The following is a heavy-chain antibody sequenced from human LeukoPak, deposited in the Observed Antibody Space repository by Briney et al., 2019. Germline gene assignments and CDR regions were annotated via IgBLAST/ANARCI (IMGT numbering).Heavy chain of an antibody. Sequence: ASVKVSCKASGYTFTSYGISWVRQAPGQGLEWMGWISAYNGNTNYAQKLQGRVTMTTDTSTSTACMELRSLRSDDTAVYYCARDPRYCSSTSCYGWWFDPWGQGTLVTVSS. V-gene: IGHV1-18*01. D-gene: IGHD2-2*01. J-gene: IGHJ5*02. CDR2: ISAYNGNT. CDR1: GYTFTSYG. CDR3: ARDPRYCSSTSCYGWWFDP.